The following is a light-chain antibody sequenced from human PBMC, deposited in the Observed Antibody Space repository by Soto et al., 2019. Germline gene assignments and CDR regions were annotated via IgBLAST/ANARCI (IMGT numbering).Light chain of an antibody. J-gene: IGKJ4*01. Sequence: DIALTQSPATLSLSPGETATLSCRASQSVRNYLAWYQQKPGQAPRLLIYDVSTRAPGIPARFSGSGSGTDFTLSISRLEPDDFAVYFCQQRSSWPPTFGGGTKVDIK. V-gene: IGKV3-11*01. CDR3: QQRSSWPPT. CDR1: QSVRNY. CDR2: DVS.